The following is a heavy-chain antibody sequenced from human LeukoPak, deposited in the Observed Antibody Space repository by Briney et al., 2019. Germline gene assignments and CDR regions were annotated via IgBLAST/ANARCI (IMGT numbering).Heavy chain of an antibody. CDR2: IIPIFGTA. J-gene: IGHJ4*02. V-gene: IGHV1-69*05. CDR1: GGTFSSYA. D-gene: IGHD2-15*01. CDR3: ARGGCSGGSCPYYFDY. Sequence: SVKVSCKASGGTFSSYAISWVRQAPGQGLEWMGGIIPIFGTANYEKKFQGRVTITKDESTSTAYMELSSLRSEDTAVYYCARGGCSGGSCPYYFDYWGQGTLVTVSS.